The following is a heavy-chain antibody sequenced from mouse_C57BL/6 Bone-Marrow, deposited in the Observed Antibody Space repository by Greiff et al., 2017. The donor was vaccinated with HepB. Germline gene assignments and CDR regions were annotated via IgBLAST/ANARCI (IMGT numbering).Heavy chain of an antibody. D-gene: IGHD1-1*01. J-gene: IGHJ3*01. V-gene: IGHV1-59*01. CDR1: GYTFTSYW. CDR3: ARPYYYGRPWFAY. CDR2: IDPSDSYT. Sequence: QVQLQQPGAELVRPGTSVKLSCKASGYTFTSYWMHWVKQRPGQGLEWIGVIDPSDSYTNYNQKFKGKATLTVDTSSSTAYMQLSSLTSEDSAVYYCARPYYYGRPWFAYWGQGTLVTVSA.